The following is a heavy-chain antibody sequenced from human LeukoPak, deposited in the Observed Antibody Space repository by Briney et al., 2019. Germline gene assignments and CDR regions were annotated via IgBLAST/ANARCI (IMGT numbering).Heavy chain of an antibody. J-gene: IGHJ3*02. CDR2: ISVSGGST. CDR1: GFTFSSYA. D-gene: IGHD1-26*01. CDR3: AKGGRSTWDAFDI. Sequence: TGGSLRLSCAASGFTFSSYAMSWVRQAPGKGLEWVSGISVSGGSTHYADSVKGRFTVSRDNSKNALYLQMNSLRAEDTAVYYCAKGGRSTWDAFDIWGQGTKVTVSS. V-gene: IGHV3-23*01.